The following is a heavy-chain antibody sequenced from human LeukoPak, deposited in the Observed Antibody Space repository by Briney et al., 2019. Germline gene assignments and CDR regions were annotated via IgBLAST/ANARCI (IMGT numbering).Heavy chain of an antibody. CDR3: ARDSGGFGPYYYDSSGIHWDY. D-gene: IGHD3-22*01. Sequence: GGSLRLSCAASGFTFDDYGMSWVRQAPGKGLEWVSGINWNGGSTGYADSAKGRFTISRDNAKNSLYLQMNSLRAEDTALYYCARDSGGFGPYYYDSSGIHWDYWGQGTLVTVSS. J-gene: IGHJ4*02. CDR1: GFTFDDYG. V-gene: IGHV3-20*04. CDR2: INWNGGST.